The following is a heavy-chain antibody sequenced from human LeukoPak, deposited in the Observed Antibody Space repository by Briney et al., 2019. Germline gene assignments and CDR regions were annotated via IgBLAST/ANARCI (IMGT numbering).Heavy chain of an antibody. D-gene: IGHD6-19*01. CDR2: ISSNGGST. Sequence: GGSLRLSCSASGFTFSSYAMYWVRQAPGKGLEYVSGISSNGGSTYYADSVKGRFTISRDNYKNTLYLQMSSLRAEDTAVYYCVKITSSSGGDYWGQGTLVTVSS. J-gene: IGHJ4*02. CDR3: VKITSSSGGDY. CDR1: GFTFSSYA. V-gene: IGHV3-64D*09.